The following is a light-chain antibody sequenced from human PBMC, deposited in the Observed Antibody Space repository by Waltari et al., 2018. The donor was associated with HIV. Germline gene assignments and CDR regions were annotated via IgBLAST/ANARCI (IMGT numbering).Light chain of an antibody. CDR1: SSNIGSNY. Sequence: QSVLTQPPSASGTPGQRVTISCSGSSSNIGSNYVYWYQQFPGTAPKLLIYRNKQRPSGVPDRFSGSKSGTSASLAISGLRSEDEADYYCAAWDDSLSSVFGTGTKVTVL. CDR2: RNK. V-gene: IGLV1-47*01. J-gene: IGLJ1*01. CDR3: AAWDDSLSSV.